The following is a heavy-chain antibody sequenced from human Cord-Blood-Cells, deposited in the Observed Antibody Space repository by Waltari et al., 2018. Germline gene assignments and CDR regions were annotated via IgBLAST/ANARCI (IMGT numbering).Heavy chain of an antibody. CDR1: GGSISSSSYY. V-gene: IGHV4-39*07. Sequence: QLQLQESGPGLVKPSETLSLTCTVSGGSISSSSYYWGWIRQPPGKGLEWIGSIYYSESTYYSPALKSRVTISVDTSKNQFSLKLSSGTAADTAVYYCARRGIKVGATVGFDPWGQGTLVTVSS. CDR2: IYYSEST. J-gene: IGHJ5*02. CDR3: ARRGIKVGATVGFDP. D-gene: IGHD1-26*01.